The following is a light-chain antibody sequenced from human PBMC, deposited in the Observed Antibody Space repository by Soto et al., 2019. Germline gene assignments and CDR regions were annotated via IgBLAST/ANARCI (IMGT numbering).Light chain of an antibody. CDR3: QQYNDWPNYT. J-gene: IGKJ2*01. CDR2: ATS. V-gene: IGKV3-15*01. Sequence: EIFMAQSPATLSVSAGERATLSCRASQSVGGNIAWYQQSPGQAPRLLIYATSTRATGIPARFSGRGSGTEFTLTISSLQSEDSPVYYCQQYNDWPNYTFGQGTKLEIK. CDR1: QSVGGN.